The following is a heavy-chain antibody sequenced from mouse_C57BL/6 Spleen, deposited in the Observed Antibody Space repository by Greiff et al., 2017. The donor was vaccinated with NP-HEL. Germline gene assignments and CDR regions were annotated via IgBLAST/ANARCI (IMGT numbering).Heavy chain of an antibody. J-gene: IGHJ1*03. Sequence: QVQLQQPGAELVKPGASVKLSCKASGYTFTSFWMHWVKQRPGRGLEWIGRIDPNSGGTKYNEKFKSKATLTVDKPSSTAYMQLSSLTSEDSAVYYCARNPFTTVVAHWYFDVWGTVTTVTVSS. CDR3: ARNPFTTVVAHWYFDV. CDR1: GYTFTSFW. D-gene: IGHD1-1*01. V-gene: IGHV1-72*01. CDR2: IDPNSGGT.